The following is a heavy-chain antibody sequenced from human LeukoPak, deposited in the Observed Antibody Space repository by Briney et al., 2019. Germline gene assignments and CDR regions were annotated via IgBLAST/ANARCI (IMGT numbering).Heavy chain of an antibody. V-gene: IGHV4-4*07. Sequence: SETLSLTCTVSGGSISSYYWSWIRQPAGKGLEWIGRIYTSGSTNYNPSFKSRVTMSVETSKNQFSLKLSSVTAADTAVYYCARINLVAAASYWYFDLWGRGTLVTLSS. CDR2: IYTSGST. D-gene: IGHD6-13*01. CDR3: ARINLVAAASYWYFDL. J-gene: IGHJ2*01. CDR1: GGSISSYY.